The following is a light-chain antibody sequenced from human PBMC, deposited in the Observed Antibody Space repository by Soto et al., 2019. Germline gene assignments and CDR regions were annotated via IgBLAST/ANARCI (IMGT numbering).Light chain of an antibody. V-gene: IGKV3D-7*01. CDR1: QSVRSSS. CDR3: QQDSGLPLT. Sequence: EIVMTQSPATLSLSPGERATLSCRASQSVRSSSLSWYQHKPGQAPRLLIYGASTRATGIPARFSGSGSGTDFTLTISSLQPEDYAVYYCQQDSGLPLTFGGGTKVEIK. J-gene: IGKJ4*01. CDR2: GAS.